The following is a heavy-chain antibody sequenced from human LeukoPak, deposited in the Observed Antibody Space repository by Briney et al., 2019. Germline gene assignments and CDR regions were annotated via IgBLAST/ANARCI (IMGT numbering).Heavy chain of an antibody. V-gene: IGHV3-23*01. J-gene: IGHJ4*02. Sequence: PGGSLRLSCAASGFTFSSYTMNWVRQAPGKGLEWVSAISGSGGSTYYADSVKGRFTISRDNSKNTLYLQMNSLRAEDTAVYYCAKDAWSGWYGYYFDYWGQGTLVTVSS. CDR2: ISGSGGST. D-gene: IGHD6-19*01. CDR3: AKDAWSGWYGYYFDY. CDR1: GFTFSSYT.